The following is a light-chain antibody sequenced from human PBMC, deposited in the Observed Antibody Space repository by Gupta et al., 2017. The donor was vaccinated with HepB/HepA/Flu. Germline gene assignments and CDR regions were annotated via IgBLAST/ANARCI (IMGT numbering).Light chain of an antibody. CDR1: QSIGPW. J-gene: IGKJ1*01. CDR2: KAS. V-gene: IGKV1-5*03. Sequence: DIQMTQSPSTLSASVGDRVTITCRASQSIGPWLAWYQQKPGKAPKLLIYKASLVESGDSSGFSGCVYVTEFTLTSSRRQYDDFAYYYDQQYNFYWTFGQGTKVEIK. CDR3: QQYNFYWT.